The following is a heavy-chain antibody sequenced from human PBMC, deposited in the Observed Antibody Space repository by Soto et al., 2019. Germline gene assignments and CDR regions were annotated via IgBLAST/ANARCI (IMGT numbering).Heavy chain of an antibody. Sequence: ESGGGVVQPGRSLRLSCAASRFTFSSYAMHWVRQAPGKGLEWVAVISYDGSNKYYADSVKGRFTISRDNSKNTLYLQMNSLRAEDTAVYYCARGAVKYYYYGMDVW. V-gene: IGHV3-30-3*01. D-gene: IGHD4-17*01. J-gene: IGHJ6*01. CDR3: ARGAVKYYYYGMDV. CDR2: ISYDGSNK. CDR1: RFTFSSYA.